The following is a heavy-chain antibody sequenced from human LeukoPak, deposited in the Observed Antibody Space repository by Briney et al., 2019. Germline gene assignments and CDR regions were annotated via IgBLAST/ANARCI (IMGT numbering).Heavy chain of an antibody. V-gene: IGHV4-59*01. CDR3: ARGENLWFGDY. Sequence: SETLSLTCTVSGGSISPYFWSWIRQPPGRGLEWLGYVYYSGSTSYSPSLRSRVTMSVDTSKNQFSLRLSSVTAADTAVYYCARGENLWFGDYWGQGTLVTVSS. CDR1: GGSISPYF. CDR2: VYYSGST. J-gene: IGHJ4*02. D-gene: IGHD3-10*01.